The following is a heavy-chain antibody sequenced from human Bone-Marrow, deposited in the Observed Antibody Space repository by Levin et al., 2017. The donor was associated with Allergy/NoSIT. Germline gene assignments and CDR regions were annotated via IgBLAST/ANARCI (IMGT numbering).Heavy chain of an antibody. CDR3: AKDGTTNDFFDY. Sequence: PPASVKVSCKVFGVTFDRHAFSWVRLTPGQGLEWMGRITPILAIADYAQRFRGRATITADKSTNTAYMELSSLGSQDTAVYYCAKDGTTNDFFDYWGQGTLVTVSS. D-gene: IGHD2-8*01. J-gene: IGHJ4*02. V-gene: IGHV1-69*04. CDR1: GVTFDRHA. CDR2: ITPILAIA.